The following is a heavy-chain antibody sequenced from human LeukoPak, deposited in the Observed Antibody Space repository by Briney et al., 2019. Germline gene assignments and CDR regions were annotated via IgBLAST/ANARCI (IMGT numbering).Heavy chain of an antibody. CDR2: INSDGSYT. Sequence: GGSLRLSCAASGFTFSRYWMHWVRQAPGRGLVWVSRINSDGSYTSYADFVKGRFTISRDNAKNTVYLQMSSLRAEDTAVYYCARICSTTDCLISAWGQGTLVTVSS. J-gene: IGHJ4*02. V-gene: IGHV3-74*01. CDR1: GFTFSRYW. CDR3: ARICSTTDCLISA. D-gene: IGHD2-2*01.